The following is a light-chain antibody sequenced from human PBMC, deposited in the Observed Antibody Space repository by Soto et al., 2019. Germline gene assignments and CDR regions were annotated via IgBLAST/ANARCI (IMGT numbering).Light chain of an antibody. CDR3: QQYNSFWT. CDR2: DAS. J-gene: IGKJ1*01. V-gene: IGKV1-5*01. Sequence: DIQMTPSPSTLSTSEGDRVTITCRASQSISSWLAWYQQKPVKAPRLLIYDASYLERGVPSRFSGSGSGTEFTLTICDLQPDDLATYYCQQYNSFWTFGQGT. CDR1: QSISSW.